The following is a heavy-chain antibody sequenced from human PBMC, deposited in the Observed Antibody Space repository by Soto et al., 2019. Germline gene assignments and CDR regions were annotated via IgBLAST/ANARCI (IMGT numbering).Heavy chain of an antibody. D-gene: IGHD5-18*01. CDR2: ISGSGGST. CDR1: GFTFSSYA. Sequence: GGSLRLSFAASGFTFSSYAMSWVRQAPGKGLEWVSAISGSGGSTYYADSVKGWITISRDNSKNTLYLQMNSLRAEDTAVYYCAKGGDTAMANYYYYYMDVWGKGTTVTVSS. J-gene: IGHJ6*03. V-gene: IGHV3-23*01. CDR3: AKGGDTAMANYYYYYMDV.